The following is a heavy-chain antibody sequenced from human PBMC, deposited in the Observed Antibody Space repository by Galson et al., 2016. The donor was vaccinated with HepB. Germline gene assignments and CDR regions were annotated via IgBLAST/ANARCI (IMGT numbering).Heavy chain of an antibody. J-gene: IGHJ4*02. CDR3: ARGPTVDYDVTGYYPYYFDY. CDR1: GFTFSRFG. CDR2: IWYDGSNK. Sequence: SLRLSCAPSGFTFSRFGMHWVRQAPGKGLEWVAAIWYDGSNKYYADSVKGRFAISRDNRKNTLYMQMDSLRAEDTAVYFCARGPTVDYDVTGYYPYYFDYWGQGTLVTVSS. V-gene: IGHV3-33*01. D-gene: IGHD3-22*01.